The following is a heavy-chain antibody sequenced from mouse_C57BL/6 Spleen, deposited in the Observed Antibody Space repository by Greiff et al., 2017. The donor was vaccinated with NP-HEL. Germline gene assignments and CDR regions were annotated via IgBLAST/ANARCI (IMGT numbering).Heavy chain of an antibody. V-gene: IGHV1-55*01. D-gene: IGHD1-1*01. CDR3: ARCYYYGSSYWFAY. CDR1: GYTFTSYW. J-gene: IGHJ3*01. CDR2: IYPGSGST. Sequence: QVHVKQPGAELVKPGASVKMSCKASGYTFTSYWITWVKQRPGQGLEWIGDIYPGSGSTNYNEKFKSKATLTVDTSSSTAYMQLSSLTSEDSAVYYCARCYYYGSSYWFAYWGQGTLVTVSA.